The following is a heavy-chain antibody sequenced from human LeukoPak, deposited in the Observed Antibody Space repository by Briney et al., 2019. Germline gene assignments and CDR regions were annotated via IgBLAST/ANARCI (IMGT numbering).Heavy chain of an antibody. V-gene: IGHV4-59*01. D-gene: IGHD3-9*01. CDR1: GGSISSYY. CDR2: IYYSGST. CDR3: ARDPPYYDILTGYSPGYMDV. Sequence: SETLSLTCTVSGGSISSYYWSWIRQPPGKGLEWIGYIYYSGSTNYNPSLKSRVTISVDTSKNQFSLKLSSVTAADTAVYYCARDPPYYDILTGYSPGYMDVWGKGTTVTISS. J-gene: IGHJ6*03.